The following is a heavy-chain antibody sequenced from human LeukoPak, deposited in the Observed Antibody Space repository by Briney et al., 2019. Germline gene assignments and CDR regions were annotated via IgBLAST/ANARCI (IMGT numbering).Heavy chain of an antibody. Sequence: KASETLSLTCTVSGGSISSSSYYWGWIRQPPGKGLEWIGSIYYSGSTYYNPSLKSRVTISVDTSKNQFSLKLSSVTAADTAVYYCARRDYYYYYMDVWGKGTTVTVSS. J-gene: IGHJ6*03. CDR1: GGSISSSSYY. CDR2: IYYSGST. V-gene: IGHV4-39*07. CDR3: ARRDYYYYYMDV.